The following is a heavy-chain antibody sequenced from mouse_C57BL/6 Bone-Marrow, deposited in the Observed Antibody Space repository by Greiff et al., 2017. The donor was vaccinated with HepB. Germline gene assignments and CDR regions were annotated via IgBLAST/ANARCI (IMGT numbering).Heavy chain of an antibody. D-gene: IGHD1-1*01. J-gene: IGHJ4*01. CDR3: TNYYGSRAMDY. CDR1: GYTFTDYE. V-gene: IGHV1-15*01. Sequence: VQLQQSGAELVRPGASVTLSCKASGYTFTDYEMHWVKQTPVHGLEWIGAIDPETGGTAYNQKFKGKAILTADKSSSTAYMELRSLTSEDSAVYYCTNYYGSRAMDYWGQGTSVTVSS. CDR2: IDPETGGT.